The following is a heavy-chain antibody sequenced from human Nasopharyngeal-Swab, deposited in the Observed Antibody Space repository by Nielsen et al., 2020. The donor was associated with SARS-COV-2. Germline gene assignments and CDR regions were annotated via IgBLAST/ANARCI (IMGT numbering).Heavy chain of an antibody. Sequence: GSLRLSCTVSGGSISSYYWSWIRQPPGKGLEWIGYIYYSGSTNYNPSLKSRVTISVDTSKNQFSLKLSSVTDADTAVYYCARGGKGYWFDPWGQGTLVTVSS. CDR2: IYYSGST. CDR3: ARGGKGYWFDP. V-gene: IGHV4-59*08. D-gene: IGHD4-23*01. J-gene: IGHJ5*02. CDR1: GGSISSYY.